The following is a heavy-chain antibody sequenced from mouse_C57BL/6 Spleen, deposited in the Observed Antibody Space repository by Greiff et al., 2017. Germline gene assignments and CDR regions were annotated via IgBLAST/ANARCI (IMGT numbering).Heavy chain of an antibody. V-gene: IGHV5-6*01. J-gene: IGHJ1*03. Sequence: EVQGVESGGDLVKPGGSLKLSCAASGFTFSSYGMSWVRQTPDKRLEWVANISSGGSYTYYPESVKGRFTFSRDNAKNTPYLQMSSLKSEDTAMYYGARHPSYDYDGGGYFDVWGTGTTVTVSS. CDR3: ARHPSYDYDGGGYFDV. D-gene: IGHD2-4*01. CDR1: GFTFSSYG. CDR2: ISSGGSYT.